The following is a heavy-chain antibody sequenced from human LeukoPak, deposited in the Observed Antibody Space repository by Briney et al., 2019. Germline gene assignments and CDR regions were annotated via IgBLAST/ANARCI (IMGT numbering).Heavy chain of an antibody. CDR1: GGSISSYY. V-gene: IGHV4-59*01. D-gene: IGHD6-19*01. CDR3: ASSPVDSSGWTRFQH. Sequence: SETLSLTCTVSGGSISSYYWSWIRQPPGKGLEWIGYIYYSGSINYNPSLKSRVTISVDTSKNQFSLKLSSVTAADTAVYYCASSPVDSSGWTRFQHWGQGTLVTVSS. CDR2: IYYSGSI. J-gene: IGHJ1*01.